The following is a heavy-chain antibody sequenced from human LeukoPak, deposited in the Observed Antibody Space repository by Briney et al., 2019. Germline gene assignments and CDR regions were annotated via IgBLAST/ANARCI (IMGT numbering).Heavy chain of an antibody. Sequence: SETLSLTCTVSGGSIRSSYYYWGWIRQPPGKGLEWIGSIYDSGSTYYNPSLKSQVTISVDTSKNQFSLKLSSVTAADTAVYYCARLAPAAANWGQGTLVTVSS. CDR2: IYDSGST. D-gene: IGHD6-13*01. CDR1: GGSIRSSYYY. CDR3: ARLAPAAAN. J-gene: IGHJ4*02. V-gene: IGHV4-39*07.